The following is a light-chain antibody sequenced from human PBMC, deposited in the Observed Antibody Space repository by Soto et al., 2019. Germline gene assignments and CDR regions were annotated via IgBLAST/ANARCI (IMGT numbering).Light chain of an antibody. CDR1: QTVTN. CDR2: HAS. J-gene: IGKJ4*01. V-gene: IGKV3-11*01. Sequence: EVVLTQSPATLSLSPGEGASLSCRASQTVTNLAWYQHKPGQAPRLLIYHASTRATGIPARFSGSGSGTDFTLSISSLEPEVFAVYYCQQYSSWLRSFGGGTKVEIK. CDR3: QQYSSWLRS.